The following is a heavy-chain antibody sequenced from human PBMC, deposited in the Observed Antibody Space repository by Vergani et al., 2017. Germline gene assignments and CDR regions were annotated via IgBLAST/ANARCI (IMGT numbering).Heavy chain of an antibody. D-gene: IGHD1-26*01. CDR2: IRSKANSYAT. Sequence: EVQLVESGGGLVQPGGSLKLSCAASGFTFSGSAMHWVRQASGKGLEWVGRIRSKANSYATEYAASVKGRFTISREDSKNTAYLQMNSLKTEDTAVYYCTSDEWELADYWGQGTLVTVSS. J-gene: IGHJ4*02. CDR1: GFTFSGSA. V-gene: IGHV3-73*01. CDR3: TSDEWELADY.